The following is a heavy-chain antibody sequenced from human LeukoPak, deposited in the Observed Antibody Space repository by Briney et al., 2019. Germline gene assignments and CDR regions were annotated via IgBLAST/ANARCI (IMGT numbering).Heavy chain of an antibody. CDR3: ARLRFDFWSGYTHPYFDY. D-gene: IGHD3-3*01. V-gene: IGHV4-39*01. CDR2: IYYSGTT. J-gene: IGHJ4*02. Sequence: SETLSLTCTVSGGSISSSSYSWGWIRQPPGKGLEWIGSIYYSGTTYYNPSLKRRVTISVDTSKTQFSLKLSSVAATDTAVYFCARLRFDFWSGYTHPYFDYWGQGTLVTVSS. CDR1: GGSISSSSYS.